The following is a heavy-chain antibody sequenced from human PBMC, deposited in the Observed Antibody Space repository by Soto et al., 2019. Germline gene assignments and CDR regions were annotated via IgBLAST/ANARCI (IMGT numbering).Heavy chain of an antibody. Sequence: QITLKESGPTLVKPTQTLTLTCTFSGFSLITIGVGVGWIRQPPGKALEWLAIIYWDDDKRYSPSLKSRLTITKGTSRNRVVLTMTNMDPVDTATYYCAHTLYTSGTLDPWGQGTLVTVSS. J-gene: IGHJ5*02. CDR3: AHTLYTSGTLDP. V-gene: IGHV2-5*02. CDR1: GFSLITIGVG. D-gene: IGHD3-10*01. CDR2: IYWDDDK.